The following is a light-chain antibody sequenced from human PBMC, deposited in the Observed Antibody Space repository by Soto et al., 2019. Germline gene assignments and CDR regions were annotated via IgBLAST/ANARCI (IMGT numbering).Light chain of an antibody. V-gene: IGLV1-44*01. J-gene: IGLJ2*01. Sequence: SVLTQPPSASGTPGQRVTISCSGSSSNIGSNTVSWYQQLPGTAPKLLIYSNNQRPSGVPDRFSGSKSGTSASLAINGLQSEDEADFYCAAWDDSLNGVLFGGGTKLTVL. CDR1: SSNIGSNT. CDR3: AAWDDSLNGVL. CDR2: SNN.